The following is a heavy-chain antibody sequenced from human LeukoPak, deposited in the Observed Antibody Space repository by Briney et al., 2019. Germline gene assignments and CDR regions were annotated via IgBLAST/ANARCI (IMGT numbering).Heavy chain of an antibody. V-gene: IGHV4-59*12. CDR2: IYDSGST. J-gene: IGHJ6*02. CDR3: ARSVAAGTFYYYGMDV. CDR1: GGSISSYY. D-gene: IGHD6-13*01. Sequence: SETLSLTCTVSGGSISSYYWSWTRQPPGKGLEWIGYIYDSGSTNYNPSLKSRVTISVDTSKNQFSLKLSSVTAADTAVYYCARSVAAGTFYYYGMDVWGQGTTVTVSS.